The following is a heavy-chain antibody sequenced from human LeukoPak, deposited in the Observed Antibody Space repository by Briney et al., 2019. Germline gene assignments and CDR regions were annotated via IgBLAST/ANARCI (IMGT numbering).Heavy chain of an antibody. Sequence: GGSLRLSCPASGFTFSSYGMHWVRQAPGKGLEWVAFIRYDGSNAYYADSVKGRFTISRDDSKNTLYLQMNSLRAGDTAVYYCAKDLRGYSYGYYFDYWGQGTLVTVSS. CDR3: AKDLRGYSYGYYFDY. J-gene: IGHJ4*02. D-gene: IGHD5-18*01. CDR1: GFTFSSYG. CDR2: IRYDGSNA. V-gene: IGHV3-30*02.